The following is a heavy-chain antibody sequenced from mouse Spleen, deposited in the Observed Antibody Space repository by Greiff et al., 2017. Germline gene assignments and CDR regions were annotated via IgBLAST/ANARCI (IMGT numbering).Heavy chain of an antibody. Sequence: EVKLVESGGGLVQPGGSLSLSCAASGFTFTDYYMSWVRQPPGKALEWLGFIRNKANGYTTEYSASVKGRFTISRDNSQSILYLQMNALRAEDSSTYYCARSGDCGSSRWFAYWGQGTLVTVSA. D-gene: IGHD1-1*01. V-gene: IGHV7-3*01. CDR3: ARSGDCGSSRWFAY. CDR1: GFTFTDYY. J-gene: IGHJ3*01. CDR2: IRNKANGYTT.